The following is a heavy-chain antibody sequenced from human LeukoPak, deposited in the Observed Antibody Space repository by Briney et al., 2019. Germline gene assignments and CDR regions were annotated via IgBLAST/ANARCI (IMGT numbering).Heavy chain of an antibody. V-gene: IGHV1-18*01. D-gene: IGHD3-10*01. Sequence: ASVKVSCKASGYTFTSYGISWVRQAPGQGLEWMGWISAHNGNTNYAQKLQGRVTMTTDTSTSTAYMELRSLRSDDTAVYYCARDRGVLWFGELLRDFDYWGQGTLVTVSS. CDR3: ARDRGVLWFGELLRDFDY. CDR1: GYTFTSYG. J-gene: IGHJ4*02. CDR2: ISAHNGNT.